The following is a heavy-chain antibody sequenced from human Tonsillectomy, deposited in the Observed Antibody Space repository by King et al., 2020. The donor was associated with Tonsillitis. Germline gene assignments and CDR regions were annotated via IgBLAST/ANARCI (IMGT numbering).Heavy chain of an antibody. J-gene: IGHJ6*02. D-gene: IGHD3-16*01. Sequence: VQLVESGAEVKKPGASVNVSCKASGYGFTDYCMHWVRQAPGQGLEWMGWVKSNSGGRNYAQKFQGRVTLTRDASISTASMELRSLRYDDTAVYYCARGGKSAYGMDVWGQGTTVTVS. CDR3: ARGGKSAYGMDV. CDR1: GYGFTDYC. CDR2: VKSNSGGR. V-gene: IGHV1-2*02.